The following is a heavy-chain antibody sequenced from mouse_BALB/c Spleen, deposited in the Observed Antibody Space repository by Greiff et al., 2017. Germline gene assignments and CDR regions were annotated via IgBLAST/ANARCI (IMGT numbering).Heavy chain of an antibody. CDR2: INPGSGGT. J-gene: IGHJ4*01. Sequence: QVQLQQSGPELVRPGPSVKVSCKASGYAFTNYLIEWVKQRPGQGLEWIGVINPGSGGTNYNEKFKGKATLTADKSSSTAYMQLSSLTSDDSAVYFCARRATVVGPLYYAMDYWGQGTSVTVSS. D-gene: IGHD1-1*01. CDR3: ARRATVVGPLYYAMDY. V-gene: IGHV1-54*01. CDR1: GYAFTNYL.